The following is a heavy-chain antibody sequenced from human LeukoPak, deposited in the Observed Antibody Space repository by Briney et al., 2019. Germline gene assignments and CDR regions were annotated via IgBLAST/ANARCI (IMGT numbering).Heavy chain of an antibody. D-gene: IGHD7-27*01. J-gene: IGHJ4*02. V-gene: IGHV4-59*02. CDR2: IYHTGST. Sequence: PSETLSLTCTISGGSVSAYYWSWIRQSPGKGLEWIGYIYHTGSTSYSPSLKSRVTISADTSQNQFSLKLSSVTAADTAVYYCASRKLGNDYWGQGTLVTVSS. CDR3: ASRKLGNDY. CDR1: GGSVSAYY.